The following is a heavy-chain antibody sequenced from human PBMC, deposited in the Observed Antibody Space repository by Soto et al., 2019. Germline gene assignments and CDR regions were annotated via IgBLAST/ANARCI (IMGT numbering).Heavy chain of an antibody. CDR2: TYYRSKWYN. CDR1: GDSVSSNSAA. CDR3: AREGPSPQQPDFNWFDP. Sequence: SQTLSLTCAISGDSVSSNSAAWNWIRQSPSRGLEWLGRTYYRSKWYNDYAVSVKSRITINPDTSKNQFSLQLNSVTPEDTAVYYCAREGPSPQQPDFNWFDPWGQGTLVTVSS. D-gene: IGHD6-13*01. J-gene: IGHJ5*02. V-gene: IGHV6-1*01.